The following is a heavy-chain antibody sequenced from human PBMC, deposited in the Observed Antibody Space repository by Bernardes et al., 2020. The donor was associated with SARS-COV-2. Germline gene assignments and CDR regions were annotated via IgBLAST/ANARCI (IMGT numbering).Heavy chain of an antibody. Sequence: SETLSLTCTVSGGSISSSSYYWGWIRQPPGKGLEWIGSIYYSGSTYYNPSLKSRVTISVDTSKNQFSLKLGSVTAADTAVYYCARGSAAVVSHFMLLFANWYFDLWGRGTLVTVSS. V-gene: IGHV4-39*01. CDR3: ARGSAAVVSHFMLLFANWYFDL. CDR1: GGSISSSSYY. CDR2: IYYSGST. D-gene: IGHD2-15*01. J-gene: IGHJ2*01.